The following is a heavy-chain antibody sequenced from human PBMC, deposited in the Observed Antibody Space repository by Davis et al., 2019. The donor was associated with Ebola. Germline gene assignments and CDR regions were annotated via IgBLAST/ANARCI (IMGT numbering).Heavy chain of an antibody. CDR1: SYTFTSYG. CDR2: ISTYNGNT. J-gene: IGHJ5*01. Sequence: ASVKVSCKASSYTFTSYGISWVRQAPGQGLEWMGWISTYNGNTNYAQKLQGRVTMTTDTSRSTAYMELRSLRSDDTAVYSCAREAGATTRIYDSWGQGTLVTVSS. D-gene: IGHD1-26*01. V-gene: IGHV1-18*01. CDR3: AREAGATTRIYDS.